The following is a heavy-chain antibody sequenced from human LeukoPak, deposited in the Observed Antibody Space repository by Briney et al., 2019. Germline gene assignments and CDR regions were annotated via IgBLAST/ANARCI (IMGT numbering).Heavy chain of an antibody. D-gene: IGHD3-3*01. CDR2: ITGSGGST. CDR3: AKGLGLEF. CDR1: RFTFSNYA. Sequence: GGSLRLSCAVSRFTFSNYAMTWVRQAPGKGLEWVSGITGSGGSTYYADSVKGRFTISRDNSKNTLYLQLNTLRAEDTAVYYCAKGLGLEFWGQGTLVTVSS. V-gene: IGHV3-23*01. J-gene: IGHJ4*02.